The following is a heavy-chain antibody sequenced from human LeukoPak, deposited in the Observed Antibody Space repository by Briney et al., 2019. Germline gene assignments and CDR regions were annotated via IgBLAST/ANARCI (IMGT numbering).Heavy chain of an antibody. CDR1: GFTFSIYA. Sequence: GGSLRLSCAASGFTFSIYAMSWVRQAPGKGLEWVSAITYGSGSTYYADSVKGRFTISRDNSENTLYLQMNSLSAEDTAVYYCAKPGSPSCSYGYFDYWGQEPWSPSPQ. V-gene: IGHV3-23*01. CDR3: AKPGSPSCSYGYFDY. D-gene: IGHD5-18*01. J-gene: IGHJ4*01. CDR2: ITYGSGST.